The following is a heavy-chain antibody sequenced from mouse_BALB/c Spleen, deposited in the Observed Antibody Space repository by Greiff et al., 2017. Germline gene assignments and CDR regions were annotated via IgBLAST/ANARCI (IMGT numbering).Heavy chain of an antibody. J-gene: IGHJ4*01. CDR1: GYAFTNYL. D-gene: IGHD1-1*02. CDR3: ARSLYGTNPYYYAMDY. Sequence: VMLVESGAELVRPGTSVKVSCKASGYAFTNYLIEWVKQRPGQGLEWIGVINPGSGGTNYNEKFKGKATLTADKSSSTAYMQLSSLTSDDSAVYFCARSLYGTNPYYYAMDYWGQGTSVTVSS. V-gene: IGHV1-54*01. CDR2: INPGSGGT.